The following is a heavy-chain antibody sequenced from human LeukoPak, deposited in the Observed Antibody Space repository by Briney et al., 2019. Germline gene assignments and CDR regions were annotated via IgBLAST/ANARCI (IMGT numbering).Heavy chain of an antibody. CDR3: ARGAPLGDYVREDFDY. CDR1: GFTFSSFW. Sequence: GGSLRLSCAASGFTFSSFWMHWVRQPPGKGPVWVSRINSDGSSTSYADSVKGRFTISRDNAKNTVYLQMNSLRAEDTAVYYCARGAPLGDYVREDFDYWGQGTLVTVSS. D-gene: IGHD4-17*01. J-gene: IGHJ4*02. CDR2: INSDGSST. V-gene: IGHV3-74*01.